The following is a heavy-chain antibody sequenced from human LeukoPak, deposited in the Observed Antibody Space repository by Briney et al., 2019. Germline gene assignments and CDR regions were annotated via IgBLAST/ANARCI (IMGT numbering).Heavy chain of an antibody. Sequence: SETLSLTCTVSGYSISSGYYWAWIRQPPGKGLEWIGSIYHSGSTYYNSSLKSRVTISVDTSKNQFSLKLSSVTAADTAVYYCARGRSVYYYAPFDYWGQGTLVTVSS. D-gene: IGHD3-10*01. CDR2: IYHSGST. CDR1: GYSISSGYY. J-gene: IGHJ4*02. CDR3: ARGRSVYYYAPFDY. V-gene: IGHV4-38-2*02.